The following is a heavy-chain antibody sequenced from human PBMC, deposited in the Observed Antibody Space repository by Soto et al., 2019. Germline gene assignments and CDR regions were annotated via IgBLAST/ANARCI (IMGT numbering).Heavy chain of an antibody. V-gene: IGHV1-2*02. Sequence: QVQLVQSGAEVKKPGASVNVSCKASGYTFTGYYIHWVRQAPGQGLEWMGWINPNSGGTKYAQKFQGRVTVTRDTSISTTYMELSGLRSDDTAVYYCARVQEYCGGGSCYSKFDYWGQGTLVTVSS. CDR2: INPNSGGT. CDR3: ARVQEYCGGGSCYSKFDY. D-gene: IGHD2-15*01. J-gene: IGHJ4*02. CDR1: GYTFTGYY.